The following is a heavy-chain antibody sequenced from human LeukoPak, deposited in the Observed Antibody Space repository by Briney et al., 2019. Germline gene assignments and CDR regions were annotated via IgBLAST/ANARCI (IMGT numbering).Heavy chain of an antibody. D-gene: IGHD3-22*01. V-gene: IGHV4-38-2*02. CDR3: AKSNGYGLIDI. J-gene: IGHJ3*02. Sequence: TSETLSLTCTVSGYSISSGYYWGWVRQPPGKALEWIGNIFYSGSTYYSPSLKSRVTISLDTSRNQFSLKLNSVTAADTAVYYCAKSNGYGLIDIWGQGTMVTVSS. CDR2: IFYSGST. CDR1: GYSISSGYY.